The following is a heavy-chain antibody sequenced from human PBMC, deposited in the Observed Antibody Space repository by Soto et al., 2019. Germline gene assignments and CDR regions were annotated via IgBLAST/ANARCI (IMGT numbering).Heavy chain of an antibody. CDR3: AREGVAVPDYYYGMDV. CDR2: INPSGGST. CDR1: GYTFTSYY. D-gene: IGHD2-8*01. Sequence: QVQLVQSGAEVKKPGASVKVSCKASGYTFTSYYMHWVRQAPGQGLEWMGIINPSGGSTSYEQKFQGRVTMTRDTSTSTVYMELSSLRSEDTAVYYCAREGVAVPDYYYGMDVWGQGTTVTVSS. J-gene: IGHJ6*02. V-gene: IGHV1-46*01.